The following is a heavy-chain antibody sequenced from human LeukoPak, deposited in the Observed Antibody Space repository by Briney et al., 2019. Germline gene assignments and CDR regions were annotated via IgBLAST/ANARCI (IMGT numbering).Heavy chain of an antibody. Sequence: PGGALRLSCAVSGVTLSNYGMAWGGQAPGKGGEGVASLSASGGGTSYADSERGRFTISRDNPKNTLYLQMNSLRAEDTAVYFCAKRGVVIRVILVGFHKQAYYFDSWGQGVLVTVSS. V-gene: IGHV3-23*01. CDR1: GVTLSNYG. D-gene: IGHD3-22*01. J-gene: IGHJ4*02. CDR3: AKRGVVIRVILVGFHKQAYYFDS. CDR2: LSASGGGT.